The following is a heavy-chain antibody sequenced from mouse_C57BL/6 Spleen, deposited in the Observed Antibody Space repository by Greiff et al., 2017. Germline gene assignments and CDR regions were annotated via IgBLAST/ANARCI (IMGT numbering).Heavy chain of an antibody. CDR3: ARRDYDEEVFAY. CDR2: IYPGDGDT. J-gene: IGHJ3*01. D-gene: IGHD2-4*01. V-gene: IGHV1-82*01. Sequence: QVQPQQSGPELVKPGASVKISCKASGYAFSSSWMNWVKQRPGKGLEWIGRIYPGDGDTNYNGKFKGKATLTADKSSSTAYMQLSSLTSEDSAVYFCARRDYDEEVFAYWGQGTLVTVSA. CDR1: GYAFSSSW.